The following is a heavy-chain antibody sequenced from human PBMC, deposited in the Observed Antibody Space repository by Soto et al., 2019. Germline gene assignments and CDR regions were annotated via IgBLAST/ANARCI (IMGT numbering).Heavy chain of an antibody. CDR3: AKHRDYSNYAAFDY. CDR1: GFSLNDFG. Sequence: GGSLRLSCAASGFSLNDFGMSWVRQAPGKGLEWVSAISGSGGNTYYADSVKGRFTISKDKSKKTLYLQMNSLRADDTAIYYCAKHRDYSNYAAFDYWGQGTLVTVSS. J-gene: IGHJ4*02. D-gene: IGHD4-4*01. CDR2: ISGSGGNT. V-gene: IGHV3-23*01.